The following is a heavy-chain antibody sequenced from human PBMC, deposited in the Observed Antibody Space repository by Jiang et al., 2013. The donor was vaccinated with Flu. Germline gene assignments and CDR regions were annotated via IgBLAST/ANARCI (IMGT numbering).Heavy chain of an antibody. CDR1: DTPSLALL. CDR3: ARGGSSVRKDFDY. J-gene: IGHJ4*02. D-gene: IGHD1-26*01. Sequence: SGAEVRSLGPQGRFPARLLDTPSLALLCIGCARPPDKGLSGWDGSTLANGNTKYSQKFQGRVTITRDTSASTAYMELSSLRSEDTAVYYCARGGSSVRKDFDYWGQGTLVTVSS. CDR2: STLANGNT. V-gene: IGHV1-3*01.